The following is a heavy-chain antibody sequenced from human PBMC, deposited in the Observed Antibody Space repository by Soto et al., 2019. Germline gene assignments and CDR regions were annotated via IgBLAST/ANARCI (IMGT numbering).Heavy chain of an antibody. J-gene: IGHJ5*02. CDR3: ARAVVADGIGWFDP. D-gene: IGHD2-15*01. Sequence: ASVKVSCRASGGTFSSYAISWVRQAPGQGLEWMGGIIPIFGTANYAQKFQGRVTITADESTSTAYMELSSLRSEDTAVYYCARAVVADGIGWFDPWGQGTLVTVSS. CDR2: IIPIFGTA. V-gene: IGHV1-69*13. CDR1: GGTFSSYA.